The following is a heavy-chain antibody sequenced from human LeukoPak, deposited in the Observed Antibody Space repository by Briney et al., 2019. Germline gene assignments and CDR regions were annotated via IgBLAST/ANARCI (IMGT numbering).Heavy chain of an antibody. CDR3: ARGGWYPDY. Sequence: GGSLRLSCVASGFTFSSSWMSWVRQPPGKGLEWVAYIKQDGSEQQYVDSVKGRFTISRDNAKNSLYLQMNSLRVEDTAVFYCARGGWYPDYWGLGTLVTVSS. D-gene: IGHD6-19*01. CDR1: GFTFSSSW. J-gene: IGHJ4*02. V-gene: IGHV3-7*01. CDR2: IKQDGSEQ.